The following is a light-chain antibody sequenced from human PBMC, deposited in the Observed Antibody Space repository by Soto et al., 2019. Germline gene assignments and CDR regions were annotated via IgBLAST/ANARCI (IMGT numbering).Light chain of an antibody. Sequence: EVVLTHSPCTLCFSPCERATLSWMSSQSFSGDYLAWYQQKPGQAPRLLIYSASLKPAGIPDRFSGSGSATDFTLTISRLEPEDFALFYCHQYGSSPITFGQGTRLEIK. V-gene: IGKV3-20*01. J-gene: IGKJ5*01. CDR1: QSFSGDY. CDR3: HQYGSSPIT. CDR2: SAS.